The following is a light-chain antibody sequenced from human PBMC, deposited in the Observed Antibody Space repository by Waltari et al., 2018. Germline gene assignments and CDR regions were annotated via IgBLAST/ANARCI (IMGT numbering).Light chain of an antibody. J-gene: IGLJ2*01. V-gene: IGLV1-44*01. CDR1: RSNIGSNT. Sequence: QSVLTQPPSASGTPGQRVTISCSGSRSNIGSNTVNWYQQLPGTAPKLLIYSNNPRPSWVPSRFSGSKSGTSASLAISGLQSEDEADYYCAAWDDSLNGVVFGGGTKLTVL. CDR3: AAWDDSLNGVV. CDR2: SNN.